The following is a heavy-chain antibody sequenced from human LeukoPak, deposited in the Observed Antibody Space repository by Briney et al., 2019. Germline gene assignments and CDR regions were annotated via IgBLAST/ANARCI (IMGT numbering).Heavy chain of an antibody. CDR2: MNPNNGNT. Sequence: ASVKVSCKASGYTFTSYDINWVRQATGQGLEWMGWMNPNNGNTGYAQKFQGRVTMTRSTSICTAYMELSSLRSEDTAVYYCARLASSSWPLYYYYGMDVWGQGTTVTVSS. V-gene: IGHV1-8*01. CDR3: ARLASSSWPLYYYYGMDV. CDR1: GYTFTSYD. J-gene: IGHJ6*02. D-gene: IGHD6-13*01.